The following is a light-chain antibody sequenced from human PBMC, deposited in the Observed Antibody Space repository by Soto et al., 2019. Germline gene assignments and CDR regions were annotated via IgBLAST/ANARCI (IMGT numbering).Light chain of an antibody. CDR2: EVS. CDR1: SSDIGNYNY. J-gene: IGLJ1*01. V-gene: IGLV2-14*01. CDR3: SSFSGSSTVV. Sequence: QSALTQPASVSGSPGQSITISCTGTSSDIGNYNYVSWYQQHPGNAPKLIIYEVSNRPSGDSNRFSGSKSGNTASLTISGLQAEDEADYYCSSFSGSSTVVFGTGTQLTVL.